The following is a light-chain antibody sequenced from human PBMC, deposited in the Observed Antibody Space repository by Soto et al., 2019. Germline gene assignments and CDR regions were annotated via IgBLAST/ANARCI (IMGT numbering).Light chain of an antibody. J-gene: IGKJ3*01. CDR1: QAIGTW. CDR3: KKDNSFKFN. CDR2: SSS. Sequence: IQRTRSPSSVSSCVGDRVTIACLSSQAIGTWVVWYQQRPGTAPKRLIHSSSSLQSGVPSRFSARGSGKDFTFTISSMQPEDFETYYCKKDNSFKFNFGPGTNAAIK. V-gene: IGKV1-12*01.